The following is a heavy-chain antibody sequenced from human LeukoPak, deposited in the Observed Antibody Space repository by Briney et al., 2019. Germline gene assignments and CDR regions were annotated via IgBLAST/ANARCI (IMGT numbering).Heavy chain of an antibody. CDR1: GFTFSSYW. CDR2: IKQDGSEK. CDR3: ARDFPPLRSGYSYGSSFDY. D-gene: IGHD5-18*01. Sequence: GGSLRLSCAASGFTFSSYWMSWVRQAPGKGLEWVANIKQDGSEKYYVDSVKGRFTISRDNAKNSLYLQMNSLRAEDTAVYYCARDFPPLRSGYSYGSSFDYWGQGTLVTVSS. V-gene: IGHV3-7*01. J-gene: IGHJ4*02.